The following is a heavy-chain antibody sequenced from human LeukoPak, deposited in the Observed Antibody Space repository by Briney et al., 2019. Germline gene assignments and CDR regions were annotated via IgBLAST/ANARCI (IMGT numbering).Heavy chain of an antibody. Sequence: PSETLSLTCTVSGGSISSYYWSWIRQPPGKGLEWIGYIYYSGSTNYNPSLKSRVTISVDTSKNQFSLKLSSVTAADTAVYYCASLQTTVGNWFDPWGQGTLVTVSS. CDR2: IYYSGST. J-gene: IGHJ5*02. V-gene: IGHV4-59*08. D-gene: IGHD4-23*01. CDR1: GGSISSYY. CDR3: ASLQTTVGNWFDP.